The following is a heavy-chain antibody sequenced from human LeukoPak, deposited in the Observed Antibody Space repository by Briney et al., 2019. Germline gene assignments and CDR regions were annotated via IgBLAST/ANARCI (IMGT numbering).Heavy chain of an antibody. J-gene: IGHJ4*02. V-gene: IGHV4-61*02. CDR2: IYTSGST. Sequence: SETLSLTCAVSGGSISSGGYSWSWIRQPAGKGLEWIGRIYTSGSTNYNPSLKSRVTMSVDTSKNQFSLKLSSVAAADTAVYYCARESGYDSPGDYWGQGTLVTVSS. CDR1: GGSISSGGYS. CDR3: ARESGYDSPGDY. D-gene: IGHD5-12*01.